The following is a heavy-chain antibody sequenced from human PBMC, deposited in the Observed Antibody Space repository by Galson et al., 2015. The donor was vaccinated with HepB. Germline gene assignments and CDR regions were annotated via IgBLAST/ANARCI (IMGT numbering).Heavy chain of an antibody. D-gene: IGHD2-15*01. Sequence: SLRLSCAASGFTFSDYYMSWIRQAPGKGLEWVSYISSSGSTIYYADSVKGRFTISRDNAKNSLYLQMNSLRAEDTAVYYCARDNLTYCSGGSCYYYYGMDVWGQGTTVTVSS. CDR1: GFTFSDYY. CDR2: ISSSGSTI. J-gene: IGHJ6*02. V-gene: IGHV3-11*01. CDR3: ARDNLTYCSGGSCYYYYGMDV.